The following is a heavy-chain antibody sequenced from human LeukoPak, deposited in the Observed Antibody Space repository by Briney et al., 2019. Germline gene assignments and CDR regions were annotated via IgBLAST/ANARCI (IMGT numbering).Heavy chain of an antibody. D-gene: IGHD3-22*01. J-gene: IGHJ6*03. Sequence: SETLSLTCTVSGGSISSGGYYWSWIRQHPGKGLEWIGYMYYSGSAYYNPSLKSRVTISVDTSKNQFSLKLSSVTAADTAVYYCARVYYDSSGYYYYYYYMDVWGKGTTVTVSS. V-gene: IGHV4-31*03. CDR3: ARVYYDSSGYYYYYYYMDV. CDR1: GGSISSGGYY. CDR2: MYYSGSA.